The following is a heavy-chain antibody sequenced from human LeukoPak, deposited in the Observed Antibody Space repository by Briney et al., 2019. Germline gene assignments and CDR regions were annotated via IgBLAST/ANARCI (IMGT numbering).Heavy chain of an antibody. CDR3: ASSSGWYNSYYFDY. D-gene: IGHD6-19*01. Sequence: SETLSLTCAVSGASMRDHYWTWIRQPPGKGLEWIGNIYYMLNANSYNPSLKSRVSISMDTPGTQFSLKLNSVTAADTAVYYCASSSGWYNSYYFDYWGQGTLVTVSS. CDR1: GASMRDHY. CDR2: IYYMLNA. J-gene: IGHJ4*02. V-gene: IGHV4-59*11.